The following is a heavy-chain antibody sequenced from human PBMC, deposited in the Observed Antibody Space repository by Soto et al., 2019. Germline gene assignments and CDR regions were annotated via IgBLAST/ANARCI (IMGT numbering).Heavy chain of an antibody. V-gene: IGHV4-39*01. CDR1: GGSITSSSHF. J-gene: IGHJ5*02. CDR3: AGQTFTIAAASYGRSNWFDP. D-gene: IGHD6-25*01. CDR2: IYFTGNT. Sequence: SETLSLTCSASGGSITSSSHFWGWVRQPPGKGLEWIGTIYFTGNTYYTPSPKSRLTMSIDTSKNEFSLRLNSVTAADTAVYYCAGQTFTIAAASYGRSNWFDPWGPGTLVTVSS.